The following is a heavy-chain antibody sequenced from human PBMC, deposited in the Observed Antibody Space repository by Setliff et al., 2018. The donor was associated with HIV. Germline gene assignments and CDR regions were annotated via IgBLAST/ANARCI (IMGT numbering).Heavy chain of an antibody. CDR3: ARRRGQKATGWYYFDF. CDR1: GGSISTYF. Sequence: SETLSLTCTVSGGSISTYFWSWVRQTPGKGLEWIGYIYYTGSTSYNPSFRSRVTISVDTSKNQFSLKLTSVTAGDSALYYCARRRGQKATGWYYFDFWGQGALVTVSS. D-gene: IGHD6-19*01. V-gene: IGHV4-59*08. CDR2: IYYTGST. J-gene: IGHJ4*02.